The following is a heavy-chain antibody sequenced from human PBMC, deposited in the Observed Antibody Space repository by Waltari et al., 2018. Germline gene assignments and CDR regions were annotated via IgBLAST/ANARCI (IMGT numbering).Heavy chain of an antibody. CDR2: INPNMGGT. J-gene: IGHJ4*02. CDR1: GYTFTGYY. V-gene: IGHV1-2*02. Sequence: QVQLVQSGAEVKKPGASVKVSCKASGYTFTGYYMHWVRQAPGQGLEWMGWINPNMGGTNYAQKFQGRVTMTRDTSISTAYMELSRLRSDDTAVYYCARDIVVVPAATATDYWGQGTLVTVSS. CDR3: ARDIVVVPAATATDY. D-gene: IGHD2-2*01.